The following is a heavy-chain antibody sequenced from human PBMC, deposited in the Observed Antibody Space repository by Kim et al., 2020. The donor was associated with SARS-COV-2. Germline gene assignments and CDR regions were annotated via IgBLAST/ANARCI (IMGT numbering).Heavy chain of an antibody. D-gene: IGHD5-12*01. V-gene: IGHV3-43*01. CDR3: AKGGRDGGLDY. Sequence: GGSLRLSCAASGFDFEDYMMHWVRQSPGKGLEWISLISWDGATTPYADSVQGRFTISRDNSKNSLYLLMTSPRSEDTGLYFCAKGGRDGGLDYWGQGTLVSVSS. CDR2: ISWDGATT. J-gene: IGHJ4*02. CDR1: GFDFEDYM.